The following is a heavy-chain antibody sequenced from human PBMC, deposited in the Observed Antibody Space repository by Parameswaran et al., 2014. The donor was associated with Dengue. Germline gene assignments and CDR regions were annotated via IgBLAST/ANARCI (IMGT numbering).Heavy chain of an antibody. Sequence: RWIRQPPGKGLEWVSYISSSSSYTNYADSVKGRFTISRDNAKNSLYLQMNSLRAEDTAVYYCARVDTAMVTNWGQGTLVTVSS. D-gene: IGHD5-18*01. CDR2: ISSSSSYT. J-gene: IGHJ4*02. V-gene: IGHV3-11*05. CDR3: ARVDTAMVTN.